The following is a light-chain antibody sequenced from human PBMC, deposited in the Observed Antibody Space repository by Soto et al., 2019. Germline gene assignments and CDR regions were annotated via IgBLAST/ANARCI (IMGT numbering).Light chain of an antibody. Sequence: DIVMTQSPDSLAVSLGERATINCKSSQSVLYRSNTKNYLAWYQQKPGQSPKLLIYWASTRESGVPDRFSGSGSGTDFTLTISSLQAEDVAVYYCQQYYGSPFSFGPGTKVDIK. V-gene: IGKV4-1*01. CDR2: WAS. J-gene: IGKJ3*01. CDR3: QQYYGSPFS. CDR1: QSVLYRSNTKNY.